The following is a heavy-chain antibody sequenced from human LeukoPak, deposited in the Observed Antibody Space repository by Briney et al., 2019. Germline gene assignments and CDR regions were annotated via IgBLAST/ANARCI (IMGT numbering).Heavy chain of an antibody. V-gene: IGHV4-39*01. CDR1: GGSISSSSYY. Sequence: ASETLSLTCTVSGGSISSSSYYWGWIRQPPGKGLEWIGSIYYSGSTYYNPSLKSRVTISVDTSKNQFSLKLSSVTAADTAVYYCARHLSGWYGRLGYFDYWGQGTLATVSS. J-gene: IGHJ4*02. CDR2: IYYSGST. CDR3: ARHLSGWYGRLGYFDY. D-gene: IGHD6-19*01.